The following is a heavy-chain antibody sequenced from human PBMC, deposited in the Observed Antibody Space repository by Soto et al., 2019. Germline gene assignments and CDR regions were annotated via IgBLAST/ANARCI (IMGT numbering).Heavy chain of an antibody. CDR1: GFTFSSYA. J-gene: IGHJ4*02. CDR3: VKDRYYGSGSYYHFDY. D-gene: IGHD3-10*01. CDR2: ISSNGGST. V-gene: IGHV3-64D*08. Sequence: GGSLRLSCSASGFTFSSYAMHWVRQAPGKGLAYVSAISSNGGSTYYADSVKGRFTISRDNSKNTLYLQMSSLGAEDTAVYYCVKDRYYGSGSYYHFDYWGQGTLVTVSS.